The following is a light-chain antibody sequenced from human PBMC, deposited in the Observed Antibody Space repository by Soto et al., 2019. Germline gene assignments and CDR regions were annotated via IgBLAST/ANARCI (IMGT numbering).Light chain of an antibody. CDR1: SSDVGGYNY. Sequence: QSASVSGSPGQSITISCTGTSSDVGGYNYVSWYQQHPGKAPKLMIYEVSNRPSGVSNRFSGSKSDNTASLTISGLQAEDEADYYCSSYTSSSTYVFGTGTKVTVL. CDR2: EVS. J-gene: IGLJ1*01. CDR3: SSYTSSSTYV. V-gene: IGLV2-14*01.